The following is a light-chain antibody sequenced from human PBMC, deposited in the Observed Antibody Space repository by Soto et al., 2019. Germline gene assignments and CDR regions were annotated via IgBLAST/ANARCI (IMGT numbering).Light chain of an antibody. CDR2: GNS. J-gene: IGLJ3*02. V-gene: IGLV1-40*01. Sequence: QSVLTQPPSVSGAPGQRVTISCTGSSSNIVAGCDVHWYQQLPGTAPKLLIYGNSNRPSGVPDRFSGSKSGTSASLAITGLQAEDEADYYCQSYDSSLSGSVFGGGTQLTVL. CDR1: SSNIVAGCD. CDR3: QSYDSSLSGSV.